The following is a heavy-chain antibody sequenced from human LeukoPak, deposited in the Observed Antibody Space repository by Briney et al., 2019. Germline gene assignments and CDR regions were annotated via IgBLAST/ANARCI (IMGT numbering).Heavy chain of an antibody. J-gene: IGHJ4*02. V-gene: IGHV3-64*01. D-gene: IGHD6-13*01. CDR2: ISSNGGST. CDR1: GFTFSSYA. CDR3: AREDSSSWNDFDY. Sequence: GGSLRLSCAASGFTFSSYAMHWVRQAPGKGLEYVSAISSNGGSTYYANSVKGRFTISRDNSKNTLYLQMGSLRAEDMAVYYCAREDSSSWNDFDYWGQGTLVTVSS.